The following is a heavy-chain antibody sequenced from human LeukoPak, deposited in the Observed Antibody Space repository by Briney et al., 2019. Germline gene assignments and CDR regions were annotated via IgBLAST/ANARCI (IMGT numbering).Heavy chain of an antibody. D-gene: IGHD2-21*02. Sequence: SETLSPTCTVSGGSISSYYWSWIRQPPGKGLEWIGYIYYSGSTNYNPSLKSRVTISVDTSKNQFSLKLSSVTAADTAVYYCARGGKKFCGGDCYFFDYWGQGTLVTVSS. V-gene: IGHV4-59*01. J-gene: IGHJ4*02. CDR1: GGSISSYY. CDR2: IYYSGST. CDR3: ARGGKKFCGGDCYFFDY.